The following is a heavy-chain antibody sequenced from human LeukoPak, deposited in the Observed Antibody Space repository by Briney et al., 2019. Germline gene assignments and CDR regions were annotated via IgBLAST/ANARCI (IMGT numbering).Heavy chain of an antibody. J-gene: IGHJ3*02. CDR1: GGTFSSYA. D-gene: IGHD3-3*01. CDR2: IIPIFGTA. V-gene: IGHV1-69*13. Sequence: SVKVSCKASGGTFSSYAISWVRQAPGQGLEWMGGIIPIFGTANYAQKFQGRVTITADESTSTACMELSSLRSEDTAVYYCAREGRRFLEWLLSHDAFDIWGQGTMVTVSS. CDR3: AREGRRFLEWLLSHDAFDI.